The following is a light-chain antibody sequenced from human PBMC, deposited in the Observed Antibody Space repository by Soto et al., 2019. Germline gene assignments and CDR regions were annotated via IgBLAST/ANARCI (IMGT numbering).Light chain of an antibody. CDR2: AAS. Sequence: IRMTLSAFSVSASVGNRVTITCRASQGISSWLAWYQQKPGKAPKLLIYAASSLQSGVPSRFSGSGSGTDFTLTISSLQPEDFAPYCCQQSDCSPPTFGQGTKVDI. CDR1: QGISSW. V-gene: IGKV1-12*01. CDR3: QQSDCSPPT. J-gene: IGKJ1*01.